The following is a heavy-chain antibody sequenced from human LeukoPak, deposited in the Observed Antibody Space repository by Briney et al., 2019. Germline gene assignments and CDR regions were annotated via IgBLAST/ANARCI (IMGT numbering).Heavy chain of an antibody. Sequence: GGSLKISCEASGYSFTTYWIGWVRQMPGKGLEWMGIICPGDSDTRYSPSFQGQVTISADKSTSTAYLQWSSLKASDTAMYYCAKSHGGGATHSWGQGTLVTVST. J-gene: IGHJ4*02. V-gene: IGHV5-51*01. CDR2: ICPGDSDT. D-gene: IGHD1-26*01. CDR1: GYSFTTYW. CDR3: AKSHGGGATHS.